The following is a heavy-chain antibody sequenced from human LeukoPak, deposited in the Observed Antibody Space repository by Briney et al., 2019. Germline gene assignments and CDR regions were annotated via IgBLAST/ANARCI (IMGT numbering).Heavy chain of an antibody. D-gene: IGHD6-13*01. CDR1: GFTFSRSA. CDR2: ISSSGNT. Sequence: GGSLRLSCAASGFTFSRSAKTWVRQTPGKGLDWVSSISSSGNTYYADSVKGRFTISRDNSKNMLYLQMNSLRAEDTAVYYCVKGRISEDGLDFWGQGTLVTVSS. J-gene: IGHJ4*02. CDR3: VKGRISEDGLDF. V-gene: IGHV3-23*01.